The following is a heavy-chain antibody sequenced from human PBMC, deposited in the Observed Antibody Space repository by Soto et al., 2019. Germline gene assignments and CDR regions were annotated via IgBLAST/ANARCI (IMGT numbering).Heavy chain of an antibody. J-gene: IGHJ6*01. D-gene: IGHD2-2*01. CDR2: ISWNSNSI. CDR1: GFTFDDYA. CDR3: AKDRGSSWYYQYGFDV. V-gene: IGHV3-9*01. Sequence: PGGSLRLSCAASGFTFDDYAMHWVRQAPGKGLEWISGISWNSNSIGYADSVKGRFTTSRDNAKNFLYLQMNSLRAEDTAFYYCAKDRGSSWYYQYGFDVWGQGTSVTVSS.